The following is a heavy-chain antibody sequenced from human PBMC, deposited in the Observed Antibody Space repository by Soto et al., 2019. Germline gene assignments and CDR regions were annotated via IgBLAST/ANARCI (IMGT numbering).Heavy chain of an antibody. CDR2: ISGSGGST. V-gene: IGHV3-23*01. CDR3: AKWQIPKRFLGWLNDV. D-gene: IGHD3-3*01. CDR1: GFTFSSYA. Sequence: HPGGSLRLSCAASGFTFSSYAMSWVRQAPGKGLEWVSAISGSGGSTYYADSVKGRFTISRDNSKNTLYLQMNSLRAEDTAVYYCAKWQIPKRFLGWLNDVWGQGTTVTVSS. J-gene: IGHJ6*02.